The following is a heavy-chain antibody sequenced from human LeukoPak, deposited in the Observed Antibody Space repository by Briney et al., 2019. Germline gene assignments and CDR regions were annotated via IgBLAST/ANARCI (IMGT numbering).Heavy chain of an antibody. V-gene: IGHV3-74*01. CDR2: INSDGTTT. CDR1: GFTLSTYW. Sequence: GGSLRLSCAASGFTLSTYWMHWVRQPPGKGLVWVSTINSDGTTTTYTGSVKGRFTISRDNAKNTLYLQMNSLRAEDTAVYYCARGLYSSGYYSVYWGQGTLVTVSS. CDR3: ARGLYSSGYYSVY. J-gene: IGHJ4*02. D-gene: IGHD3-22*01.